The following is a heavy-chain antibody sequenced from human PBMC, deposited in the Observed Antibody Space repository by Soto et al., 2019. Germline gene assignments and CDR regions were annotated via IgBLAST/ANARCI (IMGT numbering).Heavy chain of an antibody. CDR3: AKDLRGFAYYGMDV. CDR2: ISGSGGST. J-gene: IGHJ6*02. V-gene: IGHV3-23*01. Sequence: GGFLRLSCAASGFTFSSYAMSWVRQAPGKGLEWVSAISGSGGSTYYADSVKGRFTISRDNSKNTLYLQMNSLRAEDTAVYYCAKDLRGFAYYGMDVWGQGTTVTVSS. D-gene: IGHD4-17*01. CDR1: GFTFSSYA.